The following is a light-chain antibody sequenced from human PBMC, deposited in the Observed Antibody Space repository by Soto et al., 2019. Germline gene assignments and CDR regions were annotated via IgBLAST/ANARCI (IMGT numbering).Light chain of an antibody. V-gene: IGLV2-14*01. CDR1: SSDVGGFNY. J-gene: IGLJ1*01. Sequence: QYALTQPASVSGSPGQSITISCTGTSSDVGGFNYVSWYQQEPGKAPKLMIYEVNNRPSGVSNRFSGSKSGNTASLTISGLQAEDEADYYCSSFTSTSTYVLGTGTKVTVL. CDR3: SSFTSTSTYV. CDR2: EVN.